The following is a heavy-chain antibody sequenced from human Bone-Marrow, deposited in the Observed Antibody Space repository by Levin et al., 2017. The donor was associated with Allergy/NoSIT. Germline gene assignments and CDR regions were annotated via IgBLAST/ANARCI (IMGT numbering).Heavy chain of an antibody. Sequence: SCAATGFTFSNYWMTWVRQAPGKGLEWVANIKRDGSENHYLDSVKGRFIVSRDNAKNALYLQLDSLRAEDTAVYYCARDRTFCDSGICYDIFAIWGQGTLVTVSS. CDR3: ARDRTFCDSGICYDIFAI. CDR1: GFTFSNYW. V-gene: IGHV3-7*01. CDR2: IKRDGSEN. D-gene: IGHD2-15*01. J-gene: IGHJ3*02.